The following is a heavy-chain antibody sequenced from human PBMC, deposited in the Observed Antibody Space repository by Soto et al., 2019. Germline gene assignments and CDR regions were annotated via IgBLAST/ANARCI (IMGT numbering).Heavy chain of an antibody. D-gene: IGHD2-15*01. J-gene: IGHJ6*02. V-gene: IGHV4-30-2*01. CDR2: IYHSGST. CDR3: ARGAPDGRDIKDYYYGMDV. CDR1: GGSISSGGYS. Sequence: PSETLSLTCAVSGGSISSGGYSWSWFRQPPGKGLEWIGYIYHSGSTYYNPSLKSRVTISVDRSKNQFSLKLSSVTAADTAVYYCARGAPDGRDIKDYYYGMDVWGQGTTVIVSS.